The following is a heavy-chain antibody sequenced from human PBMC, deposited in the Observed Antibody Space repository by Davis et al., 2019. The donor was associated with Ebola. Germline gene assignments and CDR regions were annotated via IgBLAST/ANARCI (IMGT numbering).Heavy chain of an antibody. CDR3: AKVWGWLQSSAFDY. CDR1: GFTFSSYA. D-gene: IGHD5-24*01. CDR2: ISGRGGST. J-gene: IGHJ4*02. Sequence: AGSLTLSCAASGFTFSSYAMRWVRQAPGKGLDWVSAISGRGGSTYYADSVKGRFTISRDNSKNTLYLQMNSLRAEDTAVYYCAKVWGWLQSSAFDYWGQGTLVTVSS. V-gene: IGHV3-23*01.